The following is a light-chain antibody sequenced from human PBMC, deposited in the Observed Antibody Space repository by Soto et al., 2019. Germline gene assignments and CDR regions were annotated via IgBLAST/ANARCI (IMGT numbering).Light chain of an antibody. Sequence: QSALTQPASVSGSPGQSITISCSGTSSDVGGYNYVSWYQQHPDKAPKLMIYDVSNRPSGVSNRFSGSKSGNTASLTISGLQAEDEADYYCSSWSSSSTRVFGGGTTLTVL. J-gene: IGLJ3*02. CDR2: DVS. CDR3: SSWSSSSTRV. V-gene: IGLV2-14*01. CDR1: SSDVGGYNY.